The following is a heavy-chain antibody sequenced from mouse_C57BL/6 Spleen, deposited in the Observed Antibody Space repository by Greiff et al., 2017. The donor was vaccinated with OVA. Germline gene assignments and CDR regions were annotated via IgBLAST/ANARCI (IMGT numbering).Heavy chain of an antibody. J-gene: IGHJ2*01. Sequence: VQLQQPGAELVMPGASVKLSCKASGYTFTSYWMHWVKQRPGQGLEWIGEIDPSDSYTNYNQKFKGKSTLTVDKSSSTAYMQLSSLTSEDSAVYYGARLDTTVVATFDYWGQGTTLTVSS. V-gene: IGHV1-69*01. CDR1: GYTFTSYW. D-gene: IGHD1-1*01. CDR3: ARLDTTVVATFDY. CDR2: IDPSDSYT.